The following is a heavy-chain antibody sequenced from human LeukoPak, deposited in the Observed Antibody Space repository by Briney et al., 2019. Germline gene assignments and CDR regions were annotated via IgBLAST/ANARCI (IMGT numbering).Heavy chain of an antibody. CDR2: ISSSGSTI. D-gene: IGHD5-24*01. CDR3: AKGRWSRHDAFDI. V-gene: IGHV3-11*01. J-gene: IGHJ3*02. Sequence: PGGSLRLSCAASGFTFSDYYMSWIRQAPGKGLEWVSYISSSGSTIYYADSVKGRFTISRDNSKNTLYLQMNSLRAEDTAVYYCAKGRWSRHDAFDIWGQGTMVTVSS. CDR1: GFTFSDYY.